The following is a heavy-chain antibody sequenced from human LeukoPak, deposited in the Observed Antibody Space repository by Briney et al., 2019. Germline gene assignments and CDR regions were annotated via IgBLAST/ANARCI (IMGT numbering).Heavy chain of an antibody. J-gene: IGHJ3*01. CDR2: INHSGYT. D-gene: IGHD6-6*01. CDR1: VGSFSNYL. CDR3: ARHEFGSSSAAFDS. Sequence: PSETLSLTCAVHVGSFSNYLWSWFRQPPGKGLEYIGEINHSGYTTYNPSLKSRVTTSVDTSKNQFSLNMISVTAADTAVYYCARHEFGSSSAAFDSWGQGTMVIVSS. V-gene: IGHV4-34*01.